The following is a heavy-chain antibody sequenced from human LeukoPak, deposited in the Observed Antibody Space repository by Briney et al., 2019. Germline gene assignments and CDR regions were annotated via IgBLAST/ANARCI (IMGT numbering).Heavy chain of an antibody. J-gene: IGHJ4*02. D-gene: IGHD3-16*01. CDR2: ISGSGGST. V-gene: IGHV3-23*01. CDR1: GFTFSSYA. Sequence: GGSLRLSCAASGFTFSSYAMSWVRQAPGKGLEWVSAISGSGGSTYYADSVKGRFTISRDNSKNTLYLQMNSLRAEDTAVYYCARDRDYIRYYFDYWGQGTLVTVSS. CDR3: ARDRDYIRYYFDY.